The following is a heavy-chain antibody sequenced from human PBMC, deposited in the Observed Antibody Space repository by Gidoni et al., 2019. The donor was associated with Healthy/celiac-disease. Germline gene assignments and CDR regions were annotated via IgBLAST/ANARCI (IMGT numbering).Heavy chain of an antibody. CDR3: ARDYSSGWHRYYYYYYGMDV. V-gene: IGHV3-21*01. Sequence: EVQLVESGGGLVKPGGSLRLSCAASGFPFSSYSMNWVRQAPGKGLEWVSSISSSSSYIYYADSVKGRFTISRDNAKNSLYLQMNSLRAEDTAVYYCARDYSSGWHRYYYYYYGMDVWGQGTTVTVSS. J-gene: IGHJ6*02. CDR2: ISSSSSYI. CDR1: GFPFSSYS. D-gene: IGHD6-19*01.